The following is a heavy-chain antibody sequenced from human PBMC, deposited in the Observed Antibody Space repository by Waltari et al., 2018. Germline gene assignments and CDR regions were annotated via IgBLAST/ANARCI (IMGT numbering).Heavy chain of an antibody. J-gene: IGHJ4*02. Sequence: EVQLVESGGGLVQPGGSLRLSCAASGFTFSSYWMRWVRQAPGKGLEWVANINQDGSEKYYVDSVKGRFTISRDNAKNSLYLQMNSLRAEDTAVYYCARPSGSTPPRVWWSGWGQGTLVTVSS. CDR2: INQDGSEK. V-gene: IGHV3-7*01. CDR1: GFTFSSYW. D-gene: IGHD2-15*01. CDR3: ARPSGSTPPRVWWSG.